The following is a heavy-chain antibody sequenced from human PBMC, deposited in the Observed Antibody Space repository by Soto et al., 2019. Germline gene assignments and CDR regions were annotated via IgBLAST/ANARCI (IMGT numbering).Heavy chain of an antibody. CDR1: GFTFSTYG. CDR2: ISYDGYLK. Sequence: SLRLSCAASGFTFSTYGMQWVRQAPGKGLEWVAVISYDGYLKYYVDAVKGRFTVARDNSKNTLFLEMNSLRVEDTAVYFCAKDFKVSGSHYGTLNYYYGMDVWGHGTTVTVSS. V-gene: IGHV3-30*18. J-gene: IGHJ6*02. D-gene: IGHD3-10*01. CDR3: AKDFKVSGSHYGTLNYYYGMDV.